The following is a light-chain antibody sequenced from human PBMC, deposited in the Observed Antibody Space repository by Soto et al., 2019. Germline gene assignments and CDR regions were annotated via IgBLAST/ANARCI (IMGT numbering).Light chain of an antibody. CDR1: SSDVGAYNF. Sequence: HSVLTQPASVSGSPGQSITISCTGTSSDVGAYNFVSWYQQHPGKAPKLMIYDVTNRPSGVSSRFSGSKSGNTASLAISGLQAEDEAYYYCSSYTASNTLGFGGGTKVTVL. J-gene: IGLJ2*01. CDR2: DVT. CDR3: SSYTASNTLG. V-gene: IGLV2-14*03.